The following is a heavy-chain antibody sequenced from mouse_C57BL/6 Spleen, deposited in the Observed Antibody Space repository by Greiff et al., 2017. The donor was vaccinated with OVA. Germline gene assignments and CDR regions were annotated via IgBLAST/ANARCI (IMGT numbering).Heavy chain of an antibody. Sequence: EVQLQQSGPGLVKPSQSLSLTCSVTGYSITSGYYWNWIRQFPGNKLEWMGYISYDGSNNYNPSLKNRISITRDTSKNQFFLKLNSVTTEDTATXYCARDYYGSSYGYFDVWDTGTTVTVSS. CDR2: ISYDGSN. J-gene: IGHJ1*03. CDR1: GYSITSGYY. D-gene: IGHD1-1*01. V-gene: IGHV3-6*01. CDR3: ARDYYGSSYGYFDV.